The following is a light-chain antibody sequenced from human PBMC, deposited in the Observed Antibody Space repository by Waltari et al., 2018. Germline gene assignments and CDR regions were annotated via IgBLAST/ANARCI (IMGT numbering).Light chain of an antibody. CDR3: LQYNSNPYS. J-gene: IGKJ2*03. V-gene: IGKV1-17*01. CDR1: QGISTY. CDR2: AAS. Sequence: DIQMTQSPSSLSASAGDRVTITCRASQGISTYFNWYQQKPGKAPKRLIYAASSLESGVPSRFSGGGSGTDFTLTISSLQPEDFATYCCLQYNSNPYSFGQGTRVEIK.